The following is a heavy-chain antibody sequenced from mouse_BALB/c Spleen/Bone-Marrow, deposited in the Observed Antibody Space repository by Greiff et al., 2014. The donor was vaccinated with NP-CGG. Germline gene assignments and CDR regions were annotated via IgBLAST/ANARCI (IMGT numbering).Heavy chain of an antibody. V-gene: IGHV5-6-4*01. D-gene: IGHD1-1*01. CDR1: GFTFSSYT. CDR3: TRDPLYYGSSYAMDY. CDR2: ISSGGSYT. J-gene: IGHJ4*01. Sequence: DVKLQESGGGLVKPGGSLKLSCAASGFTFSSYTMSWVRQTPEKRLEWVATISSGGSYTYYPDSVKGRFTISRDNAKNILYLQMSSLKSEDTAMYYCTRDPLYYGSSYAMDYWGQGTSVTVSS.